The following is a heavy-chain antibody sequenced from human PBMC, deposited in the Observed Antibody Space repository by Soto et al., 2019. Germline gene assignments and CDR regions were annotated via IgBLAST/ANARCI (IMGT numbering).Heavy chain of an antibody. CDR2: ISYDGRKE. V-gene: IGHV3-30*04. CDR3: ARDKSFYFGSGSFPYDAFDV. CDR1: GFTFDNYD. D-gene: IGHD3-10*01. J-gene: IGHJ3*01. Sequence: PGGSLRLSCAASGFTFDNYDVHWVRQAPGKGLQWVSMISYDGRKEYYADSVKGRFTVSRDNSKNTLYLQMNSLRTEDTAVYYCARDKSFYFGSGSFPYDAFDVWGRGTMVTVSS.